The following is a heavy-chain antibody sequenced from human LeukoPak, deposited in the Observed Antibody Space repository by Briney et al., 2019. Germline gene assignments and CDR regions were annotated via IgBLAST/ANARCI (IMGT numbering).Heavy chain of an antibody. J-gene: IGHJ4*02. CDR1: GYTFTGYY. D-gene: IGHD2-2*01. CDR2: INPNSGGT. CDR3: ARELGYCSSTSCYYYFDY. V-gene: IGHV1-2*02. Sequence: GASVTVSCKASGYTFTGYYMHWVRQAPGQGLEWMGWINPNSGGTNYAQKFQGRVTMTRDTSISTAYMELSRLRSDDTAVYYCARELGYCSSTSCYYYFDYWGQGTLVTVSS.